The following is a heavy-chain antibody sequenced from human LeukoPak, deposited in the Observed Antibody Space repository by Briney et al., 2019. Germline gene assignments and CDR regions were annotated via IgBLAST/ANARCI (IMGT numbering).Heavy chain of an antibody. J-gene: IGHJ3*02. CDR2: ISYDGSNK. D-gene: IGHD1-26*01. CDR3: ASGGSGSSPGAFDI. V-gene: IGHV3-30-3*01. Sequence: GGSLRLSCAASGFTFSSYAMSWVRQAPGKGLEWVAVISYDGSNKYYADSVKGRFTISRDNSKNTLYLQMNSLRAEDTAVYYCASGGSGSSPGAFDIWGQGTMVTVSS. CDR1: GFTFSSYA.